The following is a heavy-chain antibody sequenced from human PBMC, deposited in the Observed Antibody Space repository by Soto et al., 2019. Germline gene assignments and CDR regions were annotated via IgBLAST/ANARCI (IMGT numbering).Heavy chain of an antibody. J-gene: IGHJ4*02. CDR2: ISSHGRDI. D-gene: IGHD6-19*01. CDR3: ARGAALAGKLDL. Sequence: EVQLVESGGGLVKPGGSVRLSCEASGFTFTSDSITWVRQAPGKGLEWVSSISSHGRDIFYADSVKGRFTISRDNAKDSLHLQINSLTGEDSAVYYCARGAALAGKLDLWGQGTLVTVSS. V-gene: IGHV3-21*06. CDR1: GFTFTSDS.